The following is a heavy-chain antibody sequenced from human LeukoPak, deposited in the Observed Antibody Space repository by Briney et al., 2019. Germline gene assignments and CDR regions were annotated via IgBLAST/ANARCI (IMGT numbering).Heavy chain of an antibody. CDR2: IRSKAYGGTT. CDR3: TRETTPYY. D-gene: IGHD4-17*01. J-gene: IGHJ4*02. Sequence: GSLRLSCTGSGFTFGDYAMTWVRQAPGKGLEWVGFIRSKAYGGTTEYAASVKDRFTISRDDSKSIAYLQMNSLKTEDTAVYYCTRETTPYYWGQGTLVTVSS. V-gene: IGHV3-49*04. CDR1: GFTFGDYA.